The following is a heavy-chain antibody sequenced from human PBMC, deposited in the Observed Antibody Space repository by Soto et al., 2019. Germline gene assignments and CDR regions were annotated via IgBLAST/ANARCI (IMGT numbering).Heavy chain of an antibody. Sequence: QVQLVESGGCVVQPGRSLRLSCASSGFTFSSYAMHWVRQAPGKGLEWVAVISYDGSNKYYADSVKGRFTISRDNSKNTLYLQMNSLRAEDTAVYYCARDRIYSSSWYDYWGQGTLVTVSS. CDR3: ARDRIYSSSWYDY. D-gene: IGHD6-13*01. CDR1: GFTFSSYA. CDR2: ISYDGSNK. J-gene: IGHJ4*02. V-gene: IGHV3-30-3*01.